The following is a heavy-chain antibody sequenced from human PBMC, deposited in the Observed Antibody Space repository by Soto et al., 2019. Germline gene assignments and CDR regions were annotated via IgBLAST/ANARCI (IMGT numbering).Heavy chain of an antibody. Sequence: GGSLRLSCAASGFTFSSYAMSWVRQAPGKGLEWVSAISGSGGSTYYADSVKGRFTISRDNSKNTRYLQMNSLRAEDTAVYYCATEDHYYGSGSHTRWGQGTLVTVSS. CDR3: ATEDHYYGSGSHTR. V-gene: IGHV3-23*01. CDR2: ISGSGGST. CDR1: GFTFSSYA. J-gene: IGHJ4*02. D-gene: IGHD3-10*01.